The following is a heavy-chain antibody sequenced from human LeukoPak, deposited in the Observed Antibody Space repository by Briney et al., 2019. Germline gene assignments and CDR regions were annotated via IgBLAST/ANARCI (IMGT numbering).Heavy chain of an antibody. Sequence: SETLSLTCTVSGGSISTYYWSWIRQPPGKGLEWIGYVYYSGGTNYNPSLKSRVTMSVDTSKNQFSLKLRSVTAADTAVYYCARDPSGSFFNWFDPWGQGTLVTVSS. CDR2: VYYSGGT. J-gene: IGHJ5*02. CDR1: GGSISTYY. CDR3: ARDPSGSFFNWFDP. D-gene: IGHD1-26*01. V-gene: IGHV4-59*13.